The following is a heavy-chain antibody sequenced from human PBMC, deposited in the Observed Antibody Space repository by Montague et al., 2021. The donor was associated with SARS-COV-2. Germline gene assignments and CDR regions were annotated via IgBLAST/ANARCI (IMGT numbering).Heavy chain of an antibody. CDR3: AREPYYYDSSDLNYYYYGMDV. J-gene: IGHJ6*02. D-gene: IGHD3-22*01. CDR1: GGSISSSNW. V-gene: IGHV4-4*02. CDR2: IYHSGST. Sequence: SETLSLTCAVSGGSISSSNWWSWVRQPPGKGLEWIGEIYHSGSTNYNPSLKSRVTISVDRSKNQFSLKLSSVTAADTAVYYCAREPYYYDSSDLNYYYYGMDVWGQGTTVTVSS.